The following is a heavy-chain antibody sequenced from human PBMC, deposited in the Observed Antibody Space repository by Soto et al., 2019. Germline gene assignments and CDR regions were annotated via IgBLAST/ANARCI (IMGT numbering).Heavy chain of an antibody. CDR3: ARDDVHCSGGRCYGVPMAV. V-gene: IGHV3-66*01. J-gene: IGHJ6*03. Sequence: EVQLVESGGGLVQPGGSLRLSCAASGFTVSSNYMTWVRQAPGKGLEWVSLIQSGGRTYYAGSVKGRFTISRDNSKNTLFLQMNSRRVEDTAVYYWARDDVHCSGGRCYGVPMAVWGKGTTVTVSS. CDR1: GFTVSSNY. D-gene: IGHD2-15*01. CDR2: IQSGGRT.